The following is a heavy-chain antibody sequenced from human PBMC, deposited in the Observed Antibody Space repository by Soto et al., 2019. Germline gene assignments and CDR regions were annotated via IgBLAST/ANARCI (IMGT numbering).Heavy chain of an antibody. CDR3: ARGDCSGGSCYGIDV. V-gene: IGHV3-48*02. Sequence: EVQLVESGGVLVQPGGSLRLSCAASGFAFSGHTMNGVRQAPGKGLEWVAYIGNTLDTIYYADSVKGRFILSRDDAMKSVFLHMSSLRDDDTAVYYCARGDCSGGSCYGIDVWGRGTTCTVSS. D-gene: IGHD2-15*01. CDR1: GFAFSGHT. J-gene: IGHJ6*02. CDR2: IGNTLDTI.